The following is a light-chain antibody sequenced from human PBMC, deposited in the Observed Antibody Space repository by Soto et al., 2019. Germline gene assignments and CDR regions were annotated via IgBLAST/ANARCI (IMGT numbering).Light chain of an antibody. CDR3: QQYENWPPLT. CDR1: QSISSN. CDR2: GAS. V-gene: IGKV3-15*01. Sequence: EIVLTQSPATLSVSPGERATLSCRASQSISSNVAWYQQKPGQAPRLLMYGASTRAIGIAARFSGSGAGTEFTLTISSLQSEDFAVYYCQQYENWPPLTFGGGTKVDIK. J-gene: IGKJ4*01.